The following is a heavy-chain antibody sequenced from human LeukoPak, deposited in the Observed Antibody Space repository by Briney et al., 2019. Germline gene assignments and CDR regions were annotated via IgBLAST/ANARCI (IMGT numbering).Heavy chain of an antibody. CDR1: GYTFTSYG. CDR2: ISAYNGNT. Sequence: RASVKVSCKASGYTFTSYGISWVRQAPGQGLEWMGWISAYNGNTNYAQKLQGRVTMTTDTSTSTAYMELRSLRSEDTAVYYCARGATTYYYYYYMDVWGKGTTVTVSS. CDR3: ARGATTYYYYYYMDV. V-gene: IGHV1-18*01. D-gene: IGHD1-26*01. J-gene: IGHJ6*03.